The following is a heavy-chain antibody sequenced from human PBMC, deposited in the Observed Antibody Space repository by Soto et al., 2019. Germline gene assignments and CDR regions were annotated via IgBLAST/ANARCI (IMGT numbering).Heavy chain of an antibody. D-gene: IGHD6-19*01. Sequence: HGGSLRLSCAASGFTFDDYAMHWVRQAPGKGLEWVSGISWNSGSIGYADSVKGRFTISRDNAKNSLYLQMNSLRAEDTALYYCAKDSPPGIAVAGTSYYGMDVWGQGTTVTVSS. V-gene: IGHV3-9*01. CDR1: GFTFDDYA. CDR3: AKDSPPGIAVAGTSYYGMDV. CDR2: ISWNSGSI. J-gene: IGHJ6*02.